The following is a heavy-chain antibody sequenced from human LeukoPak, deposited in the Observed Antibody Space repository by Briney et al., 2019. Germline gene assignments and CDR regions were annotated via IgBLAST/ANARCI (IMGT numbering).Heavy chain of an antibody. V-gene: IGHV4-31*03. CDR1: GVSISGTGFH. CDR3: ARGGRGPFDY. CDR2: IYYTGTT. J-gene: IGHJ4*02. D-gene: IGHD3-16*01. Sequence: SETLSLTCTVSGVSISGTGFHWSWLRLQPGKGLEWIGYIYYTGTTQYNPSLKNRASISLDTSKNQFSLRLTSVTAADTARYYCARGGRGPFDYWGQGTLVTVSS.